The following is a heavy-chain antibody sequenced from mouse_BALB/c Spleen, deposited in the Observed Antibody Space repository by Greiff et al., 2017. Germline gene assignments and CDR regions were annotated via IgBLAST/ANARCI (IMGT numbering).Heavy chain of an antibody. CDR1: GYTFPSYV. V-gene: IGHV1-14*01. J-gene: IGHJ2*01. D-gene: IGHD2-1*01. CDR2: INPYNDGT. Sequence: EVKLQESGPELVKPGASVKMSCKASGYTFPSYVMHWVKQKPGQGLEWIGYINPYNDGTKYNEKFKGKATLTSDKSSSTAYMELSSLTSEDSAVYYCASLYGNYKGNYWGQGTTLTVSS. CDR3: ASLYGNYKGNY.